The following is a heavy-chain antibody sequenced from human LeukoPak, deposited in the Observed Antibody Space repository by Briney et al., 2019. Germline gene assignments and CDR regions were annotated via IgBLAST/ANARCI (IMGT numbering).Heavy chain of an antibody. J-gene: IGHJ6*03. CDR3: ARGQSGYDPYYYYYMDV. D-gene: IGHD5-12*01. CDR1: GGSISSYY. CDR2: IYYSGRT. V-gene: IGHV4-59*01. Sequence: PSETLSLTCTVSGGSISSYYWSWIRQPQGKGMEWVGYIYYSGRTNYNSSLKSRVTISVDKSKNQFSLKLGSVTAADTAVYYCARGQSGYDPYYYYYMDVWGKGTTVTVSS.